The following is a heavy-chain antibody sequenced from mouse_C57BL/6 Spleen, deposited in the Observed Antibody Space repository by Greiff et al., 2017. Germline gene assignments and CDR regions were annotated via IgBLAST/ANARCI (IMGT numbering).Heavy chain of an antibody. CDR2: IYPGSGST. Sequence: QVQLQQPGAELVMPGASVKMSCKASGYTFTSYWITWVKQRPGQGLEWIGDIYPGSGSTNYNEKFKSKATLTVDTSSSTAYMQLSSLTSEDSAVYYCARLGYDYSWFAYWGQGTLVTVSA. CDR3: ARLGYDYSWFAY. CDR1: GYTFTSYW. J-gene: IGHJ3*01. D-gene: IGHD2-4*01. V-gene: IGHV1-55*01.